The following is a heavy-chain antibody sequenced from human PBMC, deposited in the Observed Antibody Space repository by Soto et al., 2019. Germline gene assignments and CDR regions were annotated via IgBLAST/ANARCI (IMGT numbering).Heavy chain of an antibody. CDR1: GFTFSSYA. D-gene: IGHD6-13*01. V-gene: IGHV3-30-3*01. CDR3: ARGLRSSSWPLDY. J-gene: IGHJ4*02. CDR2: ISYDGSNK. Sequence: QVQLVESGGGVVQPGRSLRLSCAASGFTFSSYAMHWVRQAPGKGLEWVAVISYDGSNKYYADSVKGRFTISRDNSKNTLYLQMNSLRAEDTAVYYCARGLRSSSWPLDYWGQGTLVTVSS.